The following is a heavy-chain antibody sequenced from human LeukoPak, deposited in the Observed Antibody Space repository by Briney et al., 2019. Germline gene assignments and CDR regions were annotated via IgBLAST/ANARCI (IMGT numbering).Heavy chain of an antibody. V-gene: IGHV3-74*01. CDR2: INTDGSST. CDR1: GFTFSSYW. CDR3: ARYYDILTGPEG. D-gene: IGHD3-9*01. J-gene: IGHJ4*02. Sequence: GGSLRLSCAASGFTFSSYWMHWVRQAPGKGLVWVSRINTDGSSTSYADSVKGRFTISRDNSKNTLYLQMNSLRAEDTAVYYCARYYDILTGPEGWGQGTLVTVSS.